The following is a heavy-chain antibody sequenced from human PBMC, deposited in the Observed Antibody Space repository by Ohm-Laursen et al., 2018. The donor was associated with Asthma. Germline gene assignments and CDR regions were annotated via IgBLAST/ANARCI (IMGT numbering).Heavy chain of an antibody. CDR2: IYYSWST. J-gene: IGHJ4*02. Sequence: SQTLSLTCAVSGASITSAPYYWNWIRQHPGKGLEWIGYIYYSWSTYYNPSLESRVTISLDSSKNQFSLKLSSVTAADTAVYYCARSDYGEQSVDYWGQGTLVTVAS. CDR3: ARSDYGEQSVDY. V-gene: IGHV4-31*11. CDR1: GASITSAPYY. D-gene: IGHD4-17*01.